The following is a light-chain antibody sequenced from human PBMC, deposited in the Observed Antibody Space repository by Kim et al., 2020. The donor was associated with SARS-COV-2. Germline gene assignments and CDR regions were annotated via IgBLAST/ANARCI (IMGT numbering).Light chain of an antibody. CDR2: DVT. J-gene: IGLJ3*02. CDR3: TSYTSSRTWV. Sequence: GQTLTTSCTGTSRDVGCYNTVSWDQQYPGRVPTLRIYDVTKPPSGVSHRFSGSKSGNTASLTISGLQTGDEAHYYCTSYTSSRTWVFGGGTQLTVL. CDR1: SRDVGCYNT. V-gene: IGLV2-14*03.